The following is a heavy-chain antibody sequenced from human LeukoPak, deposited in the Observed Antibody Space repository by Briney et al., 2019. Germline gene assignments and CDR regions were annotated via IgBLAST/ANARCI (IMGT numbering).Heavy chain of an antibody. CDR3: AKDQTVGPTTRPHLFDY. CDR1: GFTFSSYW. J-gene: IGHJ4*02. Sequence: PGGSLRLSCGASGFTFSSYWMHWVRQGPGKGLVWVSRINSDGSSTNYADSVKGRFTISRDNSKNTLYLQMNSLRAEDTAVYYCAKDQTVGPTTRPHLFDYWGQGTLVSVSS. CDR2: INSDGSST. V-gene: IGHV3-74*01. D-gene: IGHD1-26*01.